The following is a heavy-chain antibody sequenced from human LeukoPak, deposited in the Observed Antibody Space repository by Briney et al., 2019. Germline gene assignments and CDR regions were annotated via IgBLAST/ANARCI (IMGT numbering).Heavy chain of an antibody. D-gene: IGHD3-3*01. CDR2: INHSGST. J-gene: IGHJ3*02. CDR1: GGSFSGYY. CDR3: ARLTPYYDFWSGYYHDAFDI. V-gene: IGHV4-34*01. Sequence: SETLSLTCAVYGGSFSGYYWSWIRQPPGKGLEWIGEINHSGSTNYNPSLKGRVTISVDTSKNQFSLKLSSVTAADTAVYYCARLTPYYDFWSGYYHDAFDIWGQGTMVTVSS.